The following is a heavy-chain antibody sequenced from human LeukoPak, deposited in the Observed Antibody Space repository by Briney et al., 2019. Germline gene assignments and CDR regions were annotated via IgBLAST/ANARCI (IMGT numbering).Heavy chain of an antibody. D-gene: IGHD1-26*01. J-gene: IGHJ4*02. CDR1: GYTLTELS. CDR2: FDPEDGET. Sequence: ASVKVSCKVSGYTLTELSMHWVRQAPGKGLEWMGGFDPEDGETIYAQKFQGRVTMTEDTSTDTAYMELSSLRSEDTAVCYCATTPTIVGATKPFDYWGQGTLVTVSS. V-gene: IGHV1-24*01. CDR3: ATTPTIVGATKPFDY.